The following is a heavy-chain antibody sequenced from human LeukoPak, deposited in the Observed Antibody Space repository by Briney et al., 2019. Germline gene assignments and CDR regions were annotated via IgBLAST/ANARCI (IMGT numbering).Heavy chain of an antibody. CDR3: ANRDPWGTVTTLARLNAASDAFDI. D-gene: IGHD4-17*01. CDR2: INQDGSEK. J-gene: IGHJ3*02. V-gene: IGHV3-7*01. CDR1: GFTFSTYW. Sequence: PGGSLRLSCAASGFTFSTYWMSWVRQAPGKGLEWVANINQDGSEKYYVDSVKGRFTISRDNAKSSLYLQMNSLRADDTAVYYCANRDPWGTVTTLARLNAASDAFDIWGQGTMVTVSS.